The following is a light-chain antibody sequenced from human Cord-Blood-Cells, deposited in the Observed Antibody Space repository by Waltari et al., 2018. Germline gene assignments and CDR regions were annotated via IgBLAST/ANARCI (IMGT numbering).Light chain of an antibody. CDR1: QSVSSN. Sequence: EIVMTQSPATLSVSPGERATLSCRASQSVSSNLAWYQQKPGPAPRLLIYGASTRATCIPARFSGSGSGTEFTLTISSLQSEDFAVYYCQQYNNWPQTFGQGTKVEIK. CDR2: GAS. V-gene: IGKV3-15*01. CDR3: QQYNNWPQT. J-gene: IGKJ1*01.